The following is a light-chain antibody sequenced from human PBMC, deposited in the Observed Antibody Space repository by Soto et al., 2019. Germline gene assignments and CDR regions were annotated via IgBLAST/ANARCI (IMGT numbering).Light chain of an antibody. CDR3: QQYGSSRVT. CDR1: QSVSSSY. J-gene: IGKJ5*01. CDR2: DAS. Sequence: EIVLTQSPATLSLSPGERATLSCGASQSVSSSYLAWYQQKPGLAPRLLIYDASSRATGIPDRFSDSGSGTDFTLTISRLEPEDFAVYYCQQYGSSRVTFGQGTRLEIK. V-gene: IGKV3D-20*01.